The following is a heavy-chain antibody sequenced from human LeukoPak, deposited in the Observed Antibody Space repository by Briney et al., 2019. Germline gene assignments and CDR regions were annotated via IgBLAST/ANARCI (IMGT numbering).Heavy chain of an antibody. D-gene: IGHD3-16*01. V-gene: IGHV5-51*01. J-gene: IGHJ4*02. Sequence: GESLKISCMGSGYSFPSYWIGWVRQMPGKGLEWMGIIYPDDSDTRYSPSFQGQVTISADKSISTAYLLWSSLKASDTAMYYCARRGPSASDYWGQGTLVTDSS. CDR1: GYSFPSYW. CDR3: ARRGPSASDY. CDR2: IYPDDSDT.